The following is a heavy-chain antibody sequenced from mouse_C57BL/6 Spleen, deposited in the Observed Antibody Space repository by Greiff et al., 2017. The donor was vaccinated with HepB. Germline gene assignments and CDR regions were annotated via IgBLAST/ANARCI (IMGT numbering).Heavy chain of an antibody. CDR2: MSSGGSYT. V-gene: IGHV5-6*02. Sequence: DVKLVESGGDLVKPGGSLKLSCAASGFTFSSYGMSWVRQTPDKRLEWVATMSSGGSYTYYPDSVKGRFTISRDNAKNTLYLQMSSLKSEDTAMYYCARHGVFDYWGQGTTLTVSS. CDR1: GFTFSSYG. J-gene: IGHJ2*01. CDR3: ARHGVFDY.